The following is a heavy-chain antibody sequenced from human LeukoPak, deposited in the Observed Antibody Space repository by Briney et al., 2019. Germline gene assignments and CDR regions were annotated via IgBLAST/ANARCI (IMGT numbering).Heavy chain of an antibody. V-gene: IGHV1-69*01. CDR3: ARVKVGATIQPFDY. CDR1: GHTFSSYA. J-gene: IGHJ4*02. Sequence: GGSLRLSCAASGHTFSSYAISWVRQAPAQGLECMGGIIPIFGTANYAQKFQGRVTITADESTSTAYMELSSLRSEDTAVYYCARVKVGATIQPFDYWGQGTLVTVSS. D-gene: IGHD1-26*01. CDR2: IIPIFGTA.